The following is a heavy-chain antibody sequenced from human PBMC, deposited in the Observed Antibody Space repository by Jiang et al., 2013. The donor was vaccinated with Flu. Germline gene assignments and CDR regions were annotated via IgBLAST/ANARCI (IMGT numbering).Heavy chain of an antibody. J-gene: IGHJ5*02. CDR2: TYYRSKWYN. CDR1: GDSVSSKSAA. CDR3: ARSNWNYLNFFDP. V-gene: IGHV6-1*01. D-gene: IGHD1-7*01. Sequence: QTLSLTCAISGDSVSSKSAAWHWIRQSPSRGLEWLGRTYYRSKWYNDYAVSVKSRMTITPDTSKNQFSLQLNSVTPEDTAVYYCARSNWNYLNFFDPWGQGTLVTVSS.